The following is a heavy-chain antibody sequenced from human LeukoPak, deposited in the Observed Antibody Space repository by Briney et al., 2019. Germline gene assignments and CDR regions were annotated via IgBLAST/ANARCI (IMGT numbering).Heavy chain of an antibody. D-gene: IGHD3-10*01. CDR2: IKQEGSEK. V-gene: IGHV3-7*01. J-gene: IGHJ4*02. CDR3: ARDKEGVIIPDY. CDR1: GFTFISYW. Sequence: GGSLRLSCAASGFTFISYWMSWVRQAPGKGLEWVDNIKQEGSEKYYVDSVKGRFTISRDNAKNSLYLQMNSLRAEDTAVYYCARDKEGVIIPDYWGQGTLVTVSS.